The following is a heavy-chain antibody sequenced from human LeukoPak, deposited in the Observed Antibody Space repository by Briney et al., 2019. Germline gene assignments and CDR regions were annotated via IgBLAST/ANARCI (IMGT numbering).Heavy chain of an antibody. CDR1: GFTFNSYA. D-gene: IGHD3-22*01. J-gene: IGHJ4*02. Sequence: GGSLRLSCAASGFTFNSYAIHWVRQAPGKGLEWVALISYSGGRKDYADSVKGRFTIDRDNSKNTVYLQMNSLRPDDTAVYSCARQEARGYLYEGLDYWGQGNLVTVSS. V-gene: IGHV3-30*04. CDR2: ISYSGGRK. CDR3: ARQEARGYLYEGLDY.